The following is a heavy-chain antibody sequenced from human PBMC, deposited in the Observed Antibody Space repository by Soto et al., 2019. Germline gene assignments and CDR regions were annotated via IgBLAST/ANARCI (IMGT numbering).Heavy chain of an antibody. J-gene: IGHJ6*02. CDR3: VRPLPSGRNYGMDV. Sequence: GGSLRLSCPAYGLGVSNNYMSGVRQAPGMGLEWISVIYNDGTTYYADSVKGRFTLSRDTSKNTLSLQMDSLRAEDTAVYYCVRPLPSGRNYGMDVWGQGTTVTVSS. CDR2: IYNDGTT. D-gene: IGHD3-10*01. CDR1: GLGVSNNY. V-gene: IGHV3-53*01.